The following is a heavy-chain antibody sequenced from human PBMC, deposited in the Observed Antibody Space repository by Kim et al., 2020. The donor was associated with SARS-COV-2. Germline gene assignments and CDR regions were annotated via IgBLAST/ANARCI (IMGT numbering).Heavy chain of an antibody. V-gene: IGHV3-48*02. J-gene: IGHJ4*02. CDR2: ISSSSSTI. CDR1: GFTFSSYS. Sequence: GGSLRLSCAASGFTFSSYSMNWVRQAPGKGLEWVSYISSSSSTIYYADSVKGRFTISRDNAKNSLYLQMNSLRDEDTAVYYCARRRLSGWYSSADYWGQGTLVTVSS. D-gene: IGHD6-19*01. CDR3: ARRRLSGWYSSADY.